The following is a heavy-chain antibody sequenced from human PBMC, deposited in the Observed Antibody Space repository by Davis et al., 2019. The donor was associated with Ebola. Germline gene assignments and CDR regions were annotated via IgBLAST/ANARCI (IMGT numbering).Heavy chain of an antibody. Sequence: PGGSLRLSCAASGFTFSSYAMHWVRQAPGKGLEWVAVISYDGSNKYYADSVKGRFTISRDNSKNTLFLQMDSLRAEDTAVYYCAKGQDYYESGGFDYWGRGILVTVSS. CDR2: ISYDGSNK. CDR3: AKGQDYYESGGFDY. CDR1: GFTFSSYA. D-gene: IGHD3-22*01. V-gene: IGHV3-30*04. J-gene: IGHJ4*02.